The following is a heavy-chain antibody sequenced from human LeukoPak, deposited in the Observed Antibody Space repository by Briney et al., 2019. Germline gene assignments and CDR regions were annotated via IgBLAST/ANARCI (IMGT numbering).Heavy chain of an antibody. CDR1: GYHFPNYW. CDR3: ARGSPDYYYQFLDV. Sequence: GESLKISFKSSGYHFPNYWIAWVGPMPGKGLEWMRVIYPADSHTAYSPSFQGQVTLSVDKSISTAYLQWSSLKASDAAMYYCARGSPDYYYQFLDVWGKGTTVTVSS. V-gene: IGHV5-51*01. J-gene: IGHJ6*03. CDR2: IYPADSHT.